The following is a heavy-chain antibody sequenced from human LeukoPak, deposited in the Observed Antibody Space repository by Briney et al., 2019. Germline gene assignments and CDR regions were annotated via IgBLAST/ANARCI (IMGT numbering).Heavy chain of an antibody. CDR1: GYSFTTFW. J-gene: IGHJ4*02. CDR2: IYPGDSET. Sequence: GESLKISCKATGYSFTTFWIAWVRQLPGKGLEWMGMIYPGDSETRYSPSFQGQVTISADKSISTASLKWSSLKASDTAMYYCARLSATVAPPGYDSWGQGPLVIVSS. V-gene: IGHV5-51*01. D-gene: IGHD4-11*01. CDR3: ARLSATVAPPGYDS.